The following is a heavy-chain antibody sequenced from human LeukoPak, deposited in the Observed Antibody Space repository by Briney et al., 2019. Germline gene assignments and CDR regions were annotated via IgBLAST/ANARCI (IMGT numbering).Heavy chain of an antibody. CDR3: AKDRGAYYYDSSGLFDY. Sequence: GGSLRLSCAASGFTFDDYAMHWVRQAPGKGLEWVSGISWNSGSIGYADSVKGRFTISRDNAKNSLYLQMNSLGAEDTALYYCAKDRGAYYYDSSGLFDYWGQGTLVTVSS. V-gene: IGHV3-9*01. CDR1: GFTFDDYA. D-gene: IGHD3-22*01. J-gene: IGHJ4*02. CDR2: ISWNSGSI.